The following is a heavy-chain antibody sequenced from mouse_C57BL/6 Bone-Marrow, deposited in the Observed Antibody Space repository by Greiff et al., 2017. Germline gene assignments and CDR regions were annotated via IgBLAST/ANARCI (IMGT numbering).Heavy chain of an antibody. Sequence: QVHLKESGPELVKPGASVKISCKASGYAFSSSWMNWVKQSPGKGLEWIGRIYPGDGDTNYNGKFKGKATLTADKSSSTAYMQLSSLTSEDSAVYFCARSRRLRQYFDVWGTGTTVTVSS. V-gene: IGHV1-82*01. J-gene: IGHJ1*03. CDR2: IYPGDGDT. CDR3: ARSRRLRQYFDV. D-gene: IGHD1-2*01. CDR1: GYAFSSSW.